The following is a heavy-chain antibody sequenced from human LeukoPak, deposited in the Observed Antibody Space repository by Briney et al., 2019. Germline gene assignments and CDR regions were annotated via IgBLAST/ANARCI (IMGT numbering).Heavy chain of an antibody. CDR1: GFTFSSNA. CDR2: ISGSGGNT. D-gene: IGHD1-1*01. J-gene: IGHJ4*02. Sequence: GGSLRLSCAGSGFTFSSNALSWVRRAPGKGLEWVSAISGSGGNTYYADSVRGRFTISRDNSKNTLYLQMNTLRAEDTAVYYCATTKQARRYFDYWGQGTLVTVSS. CDR3: ATTKQARRYFDY. V-gene: IGHV3-23*01.